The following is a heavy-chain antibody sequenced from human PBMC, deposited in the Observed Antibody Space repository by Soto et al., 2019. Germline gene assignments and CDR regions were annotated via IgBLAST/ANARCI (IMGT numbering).Heavy chain of an antibody. D-gene: IGHD3-16*01. CDR3: AKYYDVVSYHPLQP. CDR1: GGSISNYNW. CDR2: IYHSGIT. J-gene: IGHJ5*02. V-gene: IGHV4-4*02. Sequence: SETLSLTCTVSGGSISNYNWWSWVRQPPGKGLEWIGEIYHSGITNYNPSLKSRVTILVDKSKNQFSLKLTSVTAADTAVYYCAKYYDVVSYHPLQPWGQGTLVTVS.